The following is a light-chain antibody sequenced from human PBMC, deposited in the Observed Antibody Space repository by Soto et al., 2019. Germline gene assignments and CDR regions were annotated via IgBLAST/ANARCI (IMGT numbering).Light chain of an antibody. Sequence: IQMTQSPSSVSSSVGDRVTITCRASQDISSFLAWYQHKPGKAPQLLIYAATTLQSGVPSRFSGSESGTEFTLTISRLQPDDSAPYYCQQADTFPFTFGPVTKVDMK. CDR3: QQADTFPFT. CDR2: AAT. V-gene: IGKV1-12*01. CDR1: QDISSF. J-gene: IGKJ3*01.